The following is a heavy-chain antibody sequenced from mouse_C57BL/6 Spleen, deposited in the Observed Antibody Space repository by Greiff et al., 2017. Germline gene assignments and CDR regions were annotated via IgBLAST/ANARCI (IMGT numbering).Heavy chain of an antibody. Sequence: VQLQQPGAELVKPGASVKLSCKASGYTFTSYWMQWVKQRPGQGLEWIGEIDPSDSYTNYNQKFKGKATLTVDPSSSTAYMQLSSLTSEDSAVYYCARGLGGLDFDYWGQGTTLTVSS. D-gene: IGHD4-1*01. CDR1: GYTFTSYW. CDR3: ARGLGGLDFDY. CDR2: IDPSDSYT. V-gene: IGHV1-50*01. J-gene: IGHJ2*01.